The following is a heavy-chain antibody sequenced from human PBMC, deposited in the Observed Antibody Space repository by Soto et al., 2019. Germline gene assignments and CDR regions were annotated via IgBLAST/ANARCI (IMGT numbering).Heavy chain of an antibody. CDR1: GGSIDIDDSF. V-gene: IGHV4-39*07. J-gene: IGHJ4*02. D-gene: IGHD3-10*01. CDR2: LYYGGST. CDR3: ARARYYDRCFDL. Sequence: PSETRSRTCSVSGGSIDIDDSFWVWVRQSPGKGLEWIGSLYYGGSTFYNPSLKSRVTISLDTSKNQFSLTLTSVTAADTAVYFCARARYYDRCFDLWGLGTPVTVSS.